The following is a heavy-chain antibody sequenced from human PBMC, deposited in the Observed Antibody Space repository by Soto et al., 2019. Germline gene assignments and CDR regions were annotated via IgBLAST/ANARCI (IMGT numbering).Heavy chain of an antibody. CDR2: IGGIGQYA. Sequence: PGGSLRLSCAASGFTFSNYAMNWVRQAPGKGLEWVAIIGGIGQYAFYADSVKGRFTFSRDNSKNTIYLEMNNLRTEDTAIYFCAKGGTSNIYGIDAWGPGTAVTVSS. V-gene: IGHV3-23*01. CDR1: GFTFSNYA. CDR3: AKGGTSNIYGIDA. J-gene: IGHJ6*02. D-gene: IGHD4-4*01.